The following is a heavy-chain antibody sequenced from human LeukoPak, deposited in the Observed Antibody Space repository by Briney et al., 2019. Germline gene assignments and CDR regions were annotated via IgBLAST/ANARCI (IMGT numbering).Heavy chain of an antibody. CDR1: GFTFSSYA. CDR2: ISGRGGIT. D-gene: IGHD1-14*01. J-gene: IGHJ3*02. V-gene: IGHV3-23*01. Sequence: GGSLRLSCAASGFTFSSYAMSWVRHAPGKGLEWVLAISGRGGITYYSNSDNGRFTISRDNSKNTLYLQRNSLRAEDTAVYYCAKGHRAFDIWGEGTMVTVSS. CDR3: AKGHRAFDI.